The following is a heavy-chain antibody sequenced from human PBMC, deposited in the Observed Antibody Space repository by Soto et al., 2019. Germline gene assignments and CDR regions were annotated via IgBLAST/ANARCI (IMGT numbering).Heavy chain of an antibody. CDR3: GSSLPNVGS. Sequence: ASLRLSCTASGFTSSSYNMSWVRQAPGKGLERVAYMSSSGSHEFYADSVRGRFAISRDNARRSLLLQMIILRGEDTAVYYGGSSLPNVGSLGRGTLVTVSS. J-gene: IGHJ5*02. CDR2: MSSSGSHE. D-gene: IGHD2-8*01. CDR1: GFTSSSYN. V-gene: IGHV3-21*05.